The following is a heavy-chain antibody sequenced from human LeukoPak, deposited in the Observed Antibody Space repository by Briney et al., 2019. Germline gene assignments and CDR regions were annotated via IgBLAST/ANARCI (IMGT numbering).Heavy chain of an antibody. Sequence: SETLSLTCAVYGGSFSGYYWSWIRQPPGKGLEWIGEINHSGSTNYNPSLKSRVTISVDTSKNQFSLKLSSVTAADTAVYYCARLKGFTFDIWGQGTMVTVSS. CDR2: INHSGST. CDR3: ARLKGFTFDI. CDR1: GGSFSGYY. D-gene: IGHD3-3*01. V-gene: IGHV4-34*01. J-gene: IGHJ3*02.